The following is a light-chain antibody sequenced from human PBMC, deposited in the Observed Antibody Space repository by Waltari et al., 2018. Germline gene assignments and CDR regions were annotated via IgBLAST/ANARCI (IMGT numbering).Light chain of an antibody. J-gene: IGLJ2*01. V-gene: IGLV2-14*01. CDR2: EVN. Sequence: QSALTQPASVSGSPGQSITISCTGTSTDVGGYNYVSWYQHNPGKAPKLMIYEVNNRPSGVSDRFSCSKSGNTASLTISGLQAEDESDYYCSSYTNSGAVVFGGGTKLTVL. CDR1: STDVGGYNY. CDR3: SSYTNSGAVV.